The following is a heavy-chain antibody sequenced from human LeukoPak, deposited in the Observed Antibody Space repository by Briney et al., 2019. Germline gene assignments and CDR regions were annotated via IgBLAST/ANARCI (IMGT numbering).Heavy chain of an antibody. CDR1: GFTFSSYA. CDR3: VKVQIAEENDY. V-gene: IGHV3-64D*06. CDR2: ISSNGGST. Sequence: GGSLRLSCSASGFTFSSYAMHWVRQAPGKGLEYVSAISSNGGSTYYADSVKGRFSISRDNSKNTLYLQMSSLRAEDTAVYYCVKVQIAEENDYWGQGTLVTVSS. D-gene: IGHD6-13*01. J-gene: IGHJ4*02.